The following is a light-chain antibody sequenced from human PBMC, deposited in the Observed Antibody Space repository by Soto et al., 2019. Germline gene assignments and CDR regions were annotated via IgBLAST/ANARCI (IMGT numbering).Light chain of an antibody. J-gene: IGKJ1*01. V-gene: IGKV2-28*01. CDR3: MQSQQSPPT. CDR2: FGS. CDR1: QSLLQSNGYNY. Sequence: DIVMTQSPLSLPVTPGEPASISCSSIQSLLQSNGYNYLDWYLQKPGQSPQLLIYFGSYRASGVPGRFSGSGSGTDFTLKIRRVEAEDVGVYYCMQSQQSPPTFGQGTKVEI.